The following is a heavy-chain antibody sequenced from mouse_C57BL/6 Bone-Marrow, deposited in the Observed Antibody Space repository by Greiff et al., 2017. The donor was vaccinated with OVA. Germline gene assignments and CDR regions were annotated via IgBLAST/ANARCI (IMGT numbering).Heavy chain of an antibody. CDR3: ARRGLLLDMDY. J-gene: IGHJ4*01. CDR2: IDPSDSYP. Sequence: VQLQQSGAELVKPGASVQLSCKASGYTFTSYWMQWVKQRPGQGLEWIGEIDPSDSYPNYNQKFKGKATLTVATASSTAYMQLSSLTSEDAAVYYCARRGLLLDMDYWGQGTSVTVSS. D-gene: IGHD1-1*01. CDR1: GYTFTSYW. V-gene: IGHV1-50*01.